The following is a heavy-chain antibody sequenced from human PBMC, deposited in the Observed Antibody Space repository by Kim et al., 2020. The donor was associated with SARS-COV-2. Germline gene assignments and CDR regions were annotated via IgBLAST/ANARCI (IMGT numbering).Heavy chain of an antibody. CDR3: ADLGGFDY. V-gene: IGHV4-34*01. CDR1: GGSFSGYY. CDR2: INHSGST. Sequence: SETLSLTCAVYGGSFSGYYWSWIRQPPGQGLEWIGEINHSGSTNYNPSLKSRVSISVDTSKNQFSLKLSSVTAADTAVYYCADLGGFDYWGQGALVTVSS. J-gene: IGHJ4*02. D-gene: IGHD3-16*01.